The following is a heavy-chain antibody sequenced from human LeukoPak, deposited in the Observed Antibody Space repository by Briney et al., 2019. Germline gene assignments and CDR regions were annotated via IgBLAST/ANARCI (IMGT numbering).Heavy chain of an antibody. CDR2: IIPILGIA. J-gene: IGHJ6*02. D-gene: IGHD3-9*01. CDR3: ARDSGYFDWLYYGMDV. CDR1: GGTFSSYA. V-gene: IGHV1-69*04. Sequence: ASVKVSCKSSGGTFSSYAIIWVRQAPGQGLEWMGRIIPILGIANYAQKFQGRVTITADKSTGTAYMELSSLRSEDTAVYYCARDSGYFDWLYYGMDVWGQGTTVTVSS.